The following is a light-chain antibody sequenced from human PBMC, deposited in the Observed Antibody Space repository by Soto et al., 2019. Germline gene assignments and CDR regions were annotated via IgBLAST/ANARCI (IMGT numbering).Light chain of an antibody. V-gene: IGKV3-11*01. CDR2: DAS. CDR3: QYRRIGWT. J-gene: IGKJ1*01. CDR1: QSVRTY. Sequence: EIVLTQSPATLSLSPGERATLSCRASQSVRTYLAWYQQKPGQAPRLLIYDASNRAAGIPARFSGSGSGTDFTLTISSLEPEDFAVYYWQYRRIGWTFGQGTKVEIK.